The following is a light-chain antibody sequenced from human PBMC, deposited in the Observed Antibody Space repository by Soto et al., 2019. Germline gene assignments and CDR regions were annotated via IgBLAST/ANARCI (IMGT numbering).Light chain of an antibody. CDR1: QSVSGN. CDR3: QQYNNWPPFT. Sequence: EIVMTQSPVTLSVSLGERATLSCRASQSVSGNLAWYQQKPGQAPRLLIYGASTRATGIPARFSGSGSGTEFTLTISSLQSEDFAVYYCQQYNNWPPFTFGPGTKVDIK. CDR2: GAS. V-gene: IGKV3-15*01. J-gene: IGKJ3*01.